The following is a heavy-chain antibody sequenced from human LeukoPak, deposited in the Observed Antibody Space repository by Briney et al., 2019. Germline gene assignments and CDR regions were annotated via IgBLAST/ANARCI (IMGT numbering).Heavy chain of an antibody. Sequence: GGSLRLSCAASGFTFSSYWMSWVRQAPGKGLEWVANIKQDRSEKYYVDSVKGRFTISRDNAKNSLYLQMNSLRAEDTAVYYCARDPLPFSGWGVLYYFDYWGQGTLVTVSS. J-gene: IGHJ4*02. V-gene: IGHV3-7*01. CDR3: ARDPLPFSGWGVLYYFDY. D-gene: IGHD6-19*01. CDR1: GFTFSSYW. CDR2: IKQDRSEK.